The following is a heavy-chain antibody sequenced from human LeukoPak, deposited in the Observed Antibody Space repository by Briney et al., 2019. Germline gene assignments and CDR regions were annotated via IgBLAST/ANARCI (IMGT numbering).Heavy chain of an antibody. CDR1: GGSIGSSSYY. CDR3: ATMVRGFDY. CDR2: IYYSGST. J-gene: IGHJ4*02. V-gene: IGHV4-39*07. Sequence: SETLSLTCTVSGGSIGSSSYYWGWIRQPPGKGLEWIGHIYYSGSTYYKPSLKSRATISVDTSKNQFSLKVSSVTAADTAVYFCATMVRGFDYWGQGTLVTVSS. D-gene: IGHD3-10*01.